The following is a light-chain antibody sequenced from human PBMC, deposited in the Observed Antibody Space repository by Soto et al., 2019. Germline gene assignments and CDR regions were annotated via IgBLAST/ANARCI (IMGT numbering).Light chain of an antibody. J-gene: IGLJ1*01. CDR1: SSDVGSYNL. V-gene: IGLV2-23*01. CDR2: EGS. Sequence: QSVLTQPVSVSGSPGQSITISCTGTSSDVGSYNLVSWYQQHPGKAPKLMIYEGSKRPSGVSNRFSGSKSGNTASLTISGLQAEDEADYYCCSYAGSSTPYVFGTGTKVTV. CDR3: CSYAGSSTPYV.